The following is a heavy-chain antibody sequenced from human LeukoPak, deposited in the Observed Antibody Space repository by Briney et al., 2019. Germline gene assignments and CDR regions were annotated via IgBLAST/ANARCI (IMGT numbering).Heavy chain of an antibody. J-gene: IGHJ4*02. D-gene: IGHD2-21*01. Sequence: ASVKVSCKASGYTFFYYGLSWVRQAPGQGLAWMGWISADNGNTDYAQKFQGRVTLTTDISTSTGYMELRSLTSDDTAIYYCARLDCSGDECYSAVYWGQGTLVPVSS. CDR1: GYTFFYYG. CDR2: ISADNGNT. V-gene: IGHV1-18*01. CDR3: ARLDCSGDECYSAVY.